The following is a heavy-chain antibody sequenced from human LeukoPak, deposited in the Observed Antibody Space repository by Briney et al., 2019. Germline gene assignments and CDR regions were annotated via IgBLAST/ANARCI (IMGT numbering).Heavy chain of an antibody. D-gene: IGHD6-19*01. J-gene: IGHJ5*02. Sequence: GGSLRLSCAASGFTFGTYAMSLVRQAPGKGLEWISAISGSGGSTYYADSVKGRFTISRDNSKNTLYLQMNSLRAEDTAVYYCAKIPYSSGWVQNWFDPWGQGTLVTVSS. V-gene: IGHV3-23*01. CDR2: ISGSGGST. CDR3: AKIPYSSGWVQNWFDP. CDR1: GFTFGTYA.